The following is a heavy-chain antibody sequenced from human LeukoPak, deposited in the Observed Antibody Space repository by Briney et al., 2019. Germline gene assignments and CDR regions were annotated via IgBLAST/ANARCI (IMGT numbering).Heavy chain of an antibody. CDR3: ASELVVPAALADY. J-gene: IGHJ4*02. D-gene: IGHD2-2*01. CDR2: IYYSGST. CDR1: GGSISSSSYY. Sequence: PSETLSLTCTVSGGSISSSSYYWGWIRQPPGKGLEWIGYIYYSGSTYYNPSLKSRVTISVDTSKNQFSLKLSSVTAADTAVYYCASELVVPAALADYWGQGTLVTVSS. V-gene: IGHV4-30-4*02.